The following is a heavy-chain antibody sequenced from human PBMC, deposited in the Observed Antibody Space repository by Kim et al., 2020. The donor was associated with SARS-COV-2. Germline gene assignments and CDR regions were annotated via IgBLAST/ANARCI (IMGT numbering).Heavy chain of an antibody. CDR1: GYTFSNYG. V-gene: IGHV7-4-1*02. D-gene: IGHD3-10*01. CDR3: ARVPGSSQVPYYYYYGMDV. J-gene: IGHJ6*02. CDR2: INTNSGNP. Sequence: ASVKVSCKASGYTFSNYGLHWVRQAPGQGLEWMGWINTNSGNPTYARGFTGRFVFSLDTSVSTAYLQISSLKAEDTAVYYCARVPGSSQVPYYYYYGMDVWGQGTTVTVSS.